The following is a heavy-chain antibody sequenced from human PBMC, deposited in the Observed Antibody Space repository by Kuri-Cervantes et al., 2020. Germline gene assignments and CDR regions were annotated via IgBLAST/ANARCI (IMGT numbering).Heavy chain of an antibody. V-gene: IGHV4-39*01. CDR2: IYYSGST. CDR3: ARQSGTVTLDY. CDR1: GGSISSYY. D-gene: IGHD4-17*01. Sequence: GSLRLSCTVSGGSISSYYWGWIRQPPGKGLEWIGSIYYSGSTYYNPSLKSRVTISVDTSKNQFSLKLSSVTAADTAVYYCARQSGTVTLDYWGQGTLVTVSS. J-gene: IGHJ4*02.